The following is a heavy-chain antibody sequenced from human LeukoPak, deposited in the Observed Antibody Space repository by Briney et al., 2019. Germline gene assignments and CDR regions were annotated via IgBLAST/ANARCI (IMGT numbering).Heavy chain of an antibody. Sequence: GGSMRLSCAASGFTFSSYAMSWVRQAPGKGLEWVSAISGSGGSTYYADSVKGRFTISRDNSKNTLYLQMSSLRAEDTAVYYCAKALNSKYCSSTSCPATDAFDIWGQGTMVTVSS. D-gene: IGHD2-2*01. V-gene: IGHV3-23*01. CDR3: AKALNSKYCSSTSCPATDAFDI. CDR2: ISGSGGST. J-gene: IGHJ3*02. CDR1: GFTFSSYA.